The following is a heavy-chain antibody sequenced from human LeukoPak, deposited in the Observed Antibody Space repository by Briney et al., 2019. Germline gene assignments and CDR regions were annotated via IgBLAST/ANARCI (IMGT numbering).Heavy chain of an antibody. CDR1: GFTFSRYS. J-gene: IGHJ5*02. CDR3: AGRDCSDGVCHFDP. V-gene: IGHV3-21*01. D-gene: IGHD2-8*01. CDR2: ISVSSVSI. Sequence: NPGGSLRLSCEASGFTFSRYSMNWVRQAPGKGLEWASSISVSSVSIYYADSVKGRFTISRDNAKNSLYLQMDSLRVEDTAVYYCAGRDCSDGVCHFDPWGQGTLVTVSS.